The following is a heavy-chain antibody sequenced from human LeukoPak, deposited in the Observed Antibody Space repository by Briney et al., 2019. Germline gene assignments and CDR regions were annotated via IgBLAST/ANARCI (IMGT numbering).Heavy chain of an antibody. CDR1: GFTFSSYA. J-gene: IGHJ6*03. Sequence: PGGSLRLSCAASGFTFSSYAMSWVRQAPGKGLEWVSAISGSGGSTYYADSVKGRLTISRDNSKNTLYLQMNSLRAEDTAVYYCAKPYCSGGSCYHSGYYYYYMDVWGKGTTVTVSS. D-gene: IGHD2-15*01. CDR2: ISGSGGST. CDR3: AKPYCSGGSCYHSGYYYYYMDV. V-gene: IGHV3-23*01.